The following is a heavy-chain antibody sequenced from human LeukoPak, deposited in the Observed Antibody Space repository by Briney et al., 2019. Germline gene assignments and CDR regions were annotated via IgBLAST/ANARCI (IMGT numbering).Heavy chain of an antibody. CDR1: GFTFSSYA. D-gene: IGHD3-16*02. CDR2: ISYDGSNK. CDR3: ARGPDYDYVWGSYRYYFDY. V-gene: IGHV3-30*04. J-gene: IGHJ4*02. Sequence: GGSLRLSCAASGFTFSSYAMHWVRQAPGKGLEWVAVISYDGSNKYYADSVKGRFTISRDNAKNSLYLQMNSLRAEDTAVYYCARGPDYDYVWGSYRYYFDYWGQGTLVTVSS.